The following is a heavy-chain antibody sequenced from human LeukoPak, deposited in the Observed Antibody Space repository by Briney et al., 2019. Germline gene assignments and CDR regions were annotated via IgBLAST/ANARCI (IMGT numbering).Heavy chain of an antibody. CDR1: GFTVSSNY. CDR2: IYSGGST. V-gene: IGHV3-66*01. J-gene: IGHJ4*02. Sequence: GGSLRLSCAASGFTVSSNYMSWVRQAPGKGLEWVSVIYSGGSTYYADSVKGRFTISRDNSKNTLYLQMNSLRAEDTAVYYCARELWFGEFRENDYWGQGTLVTVSS. CDR3: ARELWFGEFRENDY. D-gene: IGHD3-10*01.